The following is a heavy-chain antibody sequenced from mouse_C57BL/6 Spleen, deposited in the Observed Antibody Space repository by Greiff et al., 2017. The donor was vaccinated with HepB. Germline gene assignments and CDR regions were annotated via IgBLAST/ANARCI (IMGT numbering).Heavy chain of an antibody. CDR2: IRLKSDNYAT. V-gene: IGHV6-3*01. CDR3: TGYVGYFDV. D-gene: IGHD1-1*01. CDR1: GFTFSNYW. J-gene: IGHJ1*03. Sequence: EVKLEESGGGLVQPGGSMKLSCVASGFTFSNYWMNWVRQSPEKGLEWVAQIRLKSDNYATHYAESVKGRFTISRDDSKSSVYLQMNNLRAEDTGIYYCTGYVGYFDVWGTGTTVTVSS.